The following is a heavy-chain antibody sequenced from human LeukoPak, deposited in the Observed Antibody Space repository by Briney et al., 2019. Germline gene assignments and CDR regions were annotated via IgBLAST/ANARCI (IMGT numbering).Heavy chain of an antibody. CDR1: GYNISSYG. CDR2: IIPIFGTA. V-gene: IGHV1-69*05. J-gene: IGHJ6*03. Sequence: SVKVPCKASGYNISSYGISWVRQAPGQGLEWMGGIIPIFGTANYAQKFQGRVTITTDESTSTAYMELSSLRSEDTAAYYCARGYSPTYYYDSSGPSYYMDVWGKGTTVTVSS. CDR3: ARGYSPTYYYDSSGPSYYMDV. D-gene: IGHD3-22*01.